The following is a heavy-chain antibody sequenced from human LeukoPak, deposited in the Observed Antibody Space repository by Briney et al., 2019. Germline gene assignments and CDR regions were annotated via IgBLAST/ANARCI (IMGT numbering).Heavy chain of an antibody. CDR3: AKDALSTMIVVVMGY. CDR1: GFTVSSNY. V-gene: IGHV3-53*01. J-gene: IGHJ4*02. D-gene: IGHD3-22*01. CDR2: TYSNGRT. Sequence: GGSLRLSCAASGFTVSSNYMSWVRQAPGKGLEWVSVTYSNGRTYYADSVKGRFTISRDISKNTLYLQMNSLRAEDTAVYYCAKDALSTMIVVVMGYWGQGTLVTVSS.